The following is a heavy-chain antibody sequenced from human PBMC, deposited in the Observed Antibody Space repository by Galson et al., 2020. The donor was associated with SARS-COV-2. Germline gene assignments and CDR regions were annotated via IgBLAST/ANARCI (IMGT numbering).Heavy chain of an antibody. Sequence: SETLSLTCTVSGGSISSGGYYWSWIRQHPGKGLEWIGYIYYSGSTYYNPSLKSRVTISVDTSKNQFSLKLSSVTAADTAVYYCARYGYTAMAFSYWGQGTLVTVSS. J-gene: IGHJ4*02. D-gene: IGHD5-18*01. V-gene: IGHV4-31*03. CDR2: IYYSGST. CDR3: ARYGYTAMAFSY. CDR1: GGSISSGGYY.